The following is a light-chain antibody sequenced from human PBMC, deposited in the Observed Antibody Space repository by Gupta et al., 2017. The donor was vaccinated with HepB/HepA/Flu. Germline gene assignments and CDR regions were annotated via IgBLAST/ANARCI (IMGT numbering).Light chain of an antibody. V-gene: IGLV2-14*01. Sequence: QSALTQPASVSGSPGQSIAISCTGTSSDVGGYNYVSWYQQHPGKAPKVIIYDVTNRPSGVSNRFSGSNSGNTASLTISGLQAEDEADYYCSSYTSSRTVVFGGGTKLTVL. CDR3: SSYTSSRTVV. J-gene: IGLJ2*01. CDR2: DVT. CDR1: SSDVGGYNY.